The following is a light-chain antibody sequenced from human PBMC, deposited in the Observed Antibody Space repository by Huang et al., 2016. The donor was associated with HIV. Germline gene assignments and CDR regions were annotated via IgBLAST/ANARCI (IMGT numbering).Light chain of an antibody. V-gene: IGKV2-28*01. CDR3: MQALQTPRT. CDR1: QSLLHSDGYNC. CDR2: LGS. J-gene: IGKJ1*01. Sequence: DIVLTQSPLSLPVTPGEPASISCRSSQSLLHSDGYNCLDWYLQKPGQSPQLLIYLGSMRASGVPDRFSGSGSGTLFTLKISRVEAEDVGVYYCMQALQTPRTFGQGTKVEIK.